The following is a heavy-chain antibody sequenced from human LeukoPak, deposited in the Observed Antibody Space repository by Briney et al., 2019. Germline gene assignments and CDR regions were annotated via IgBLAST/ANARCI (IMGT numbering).Heavy chain of an antibody. Sequence: ASVKVSCKVSGYTLTELSMHWVRQAPGKGLDGMGGFDPEDGETIYAQKFQGRVTMTEDTSTDTAYMELSSLRSEDTAVYYCATLSTGTTLFQDITYYFDYWGQGTLVTVSS. CDR1: GYTLTELS. D-gene: IGHD1-7*01. CDR2: FDPEDGET. V-gene: IGHV1-24*01. J-gene: IGHJ4*02. CDR3: ATLSTGTTLFQDITYYFDY.